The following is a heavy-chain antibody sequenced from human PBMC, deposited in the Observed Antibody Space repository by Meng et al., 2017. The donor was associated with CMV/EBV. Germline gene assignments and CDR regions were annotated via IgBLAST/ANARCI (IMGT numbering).Heavy chain of an antibody. CDR1: EFTFSSYA. V-gene: IGHV3-23*01. CDR2: ISDSGGIT. D-gene: IGHD6-13*01. Sequence: GESLKISCAASEFTFSSYAMNWVRQAQGKGLEWVSIISDSGGITYYADSVEGRFTISRDNSKNTLYLQMNSLRAEDTAVYYCAKGRSIEAPGTRYFDCWGQGTLVTVSS. CDR3: AKGRSIEAPGTRYFDC. J-gene: IGHJ4*02.